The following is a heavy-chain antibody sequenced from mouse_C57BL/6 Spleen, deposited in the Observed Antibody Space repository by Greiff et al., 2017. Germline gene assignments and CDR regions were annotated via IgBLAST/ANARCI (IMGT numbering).Heavy chain of an antibody. CDR1: GYAFTNYL. V-gene: IGHV1-54*01. D-gene: IGHD2-2*01. J-gene: IGHJ4*01. CDR2: INPGSGGT. Sequence: QVQLQQSGAELVRPGTSVKVSCKASGYAFTNYLIEWVKQRPGQGLEWIGVINPGSGGTNYNEKFKGKATLTADKSSSTAYMQLSSLTSEDSAVYFCARWGYDGSYAMDYWGQGTSVTVSS. CDR3: ARWGYDGSYAMDY.